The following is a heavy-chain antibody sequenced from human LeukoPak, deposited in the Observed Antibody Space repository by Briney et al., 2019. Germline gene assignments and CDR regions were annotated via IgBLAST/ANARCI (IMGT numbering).Heavy chain of an antibody. J-gene: IGHJ3*02. CDR2: ISSSGSTI. V-gene: IGHV3-11*04. CDR3: ARVLYSSSSFAFDI. Sequence: GGSLRLSCAASGFTFSSYAMSWIRQAPGKGLEWVSYISSSGSTIYYADSVKGRFTISRDNAKNSLYLQMNSLRAEDTAVYYCARVLYSSSSFAFDIWGQGTMVTVSS. CDR1: GFTFSSYA. D-gene: IGHD6-6*01.